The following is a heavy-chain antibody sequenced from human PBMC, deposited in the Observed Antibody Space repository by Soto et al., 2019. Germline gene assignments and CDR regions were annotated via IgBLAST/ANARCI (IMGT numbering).Heavy chain of an antibody. D-gene: IGHD3-22*01. Sequence: GGSLRLSCAASGFTFSSYWMHWVRQAPGKGLVWVSRINSDGSSTSYADSVKGRFATSRDDSNNLVYLEMNSLTTEDTAVYYCVRDTYFSDSSGYTRCFDHWGQGTLVTVS. J-gene: IGHJ5*02. V-gene: IGHV3-74*01. CDR2: INSDGSST. CDR1: GFTFSSYW. CDR3: VRDTYFSDSSGYTRCFDH.